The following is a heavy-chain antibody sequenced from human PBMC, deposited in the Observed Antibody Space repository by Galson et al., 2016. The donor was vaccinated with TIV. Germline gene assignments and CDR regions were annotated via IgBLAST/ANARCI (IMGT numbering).Heavy chain of an antibody. CDR3: TTVRLRGSGGMDV. J-gene: IGHJ6*02. D-gene: IGHD2-8*01. CDR1: GHNFTDYY. Sequence: VKVSCKVSGHNFTDYYMHWMQQAPGKGFEWMGHVDPEDGKTKYAAKFQGRVTMTADTSTDTAYMKLSYLRSGGTAIYYCTTVRLRGSGGMDVWGQGTTVIVSS. V-gene: IGHV1-69-2*01. CDR2: VDPEDGKT.